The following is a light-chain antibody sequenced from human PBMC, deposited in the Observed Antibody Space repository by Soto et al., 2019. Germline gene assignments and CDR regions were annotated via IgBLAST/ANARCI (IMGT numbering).Light chain of an antibody. V-gene: IGLV1-40*01. CDR1: SSNIGAGYD. CDR3: QSYDSSLGGSYV. J-gene: IGLJ1*01. Sequence: QSVLTQPPSVSGAPGQRVTISCTGSSSNIGAGYDVHWYQRLPGTAPKVLIYGNNNRPSGVPDRFSGSKSGTSASLAITGLQAEDEADYYCQSYDSSLGGSYVFGTGPKLTVL. CDR2: GNN.